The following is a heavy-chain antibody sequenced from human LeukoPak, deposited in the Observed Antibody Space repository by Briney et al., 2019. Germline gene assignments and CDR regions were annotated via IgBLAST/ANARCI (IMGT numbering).Heavy chain of an antibody. CDR1: GGSISIYY. V-gene: IGHV4-59*01. CDR2: IYYSGST. Sequence: PSETLSLTCTVSGGSISIYYWSWIRQPPGKGLEWIGYIYYSGSTNYNPSLKSRVTISVDTSKNQFSLKLSSVTAADPAVYYCARARRRDAFDIWGQGTMVTVSS. CDR3: ARARRRDAFDI. J-gene: IGHJ3*02.